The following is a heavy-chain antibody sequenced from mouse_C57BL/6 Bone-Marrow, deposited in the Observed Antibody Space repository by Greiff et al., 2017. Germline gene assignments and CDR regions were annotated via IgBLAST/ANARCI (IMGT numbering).Heavy chain of an antibody. J-gene: IGHJ1*03. V-gene: IGHV1-69*01. Sequence: QVQLQQPGAELVMPGASVKLSCKASGYTFTSYWMHWVKQRPGQGLEWIGEIDPSDSYTNYNQKFKGKSTLPVDKSSSTAYMQLSSLTSEDSAVYYCARSANFYWYFDVWGTGTTVTVSS. CDR3: ARSANFYWYFDV. CDR1: GYTFTSYW. D-gene: IGHD1-2*01. CDR2: IDPSDSYT.